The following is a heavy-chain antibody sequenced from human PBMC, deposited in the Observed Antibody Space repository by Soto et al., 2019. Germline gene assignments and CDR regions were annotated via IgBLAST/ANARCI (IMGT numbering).Heavy chain of an antibody. V-gene: IGHV1-18*01. CDR3: ARDSETVYYYYGMDV. CDR2: ISAYNGNT. J-gene: IGHJ6*02. Sequence: SVKVSCKASGYTFTSYGISWVRQAPGQGLEWMGWISAYNGNTNYAQKLQGRVTMTTDTSTSTAYMELRSLRSDDTAVYYCARDSETVYYYYGMDVWGQGTTVTVSS. CDR1: GYTFTSYG. D-gene: IGHD4-17*01.